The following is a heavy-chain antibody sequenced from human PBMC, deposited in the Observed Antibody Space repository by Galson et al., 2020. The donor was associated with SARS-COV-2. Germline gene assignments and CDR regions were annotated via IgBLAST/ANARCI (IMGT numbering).Heavy chain of an antibody. CDR1: GFTFSSYA. CDR3: ARTGGSYMDY. J-gene: IGHJ4*02. Sequence: GESLKISCAASGFTFSSYAMHWVRQAPGKGLEWVAVISYDGSNKYYADSGKGRFTISRDNSKNTLYLQMNSLRAEDTAVYYCARTGGSYMDYWGQGTLVTVSS. D-gene: IGHD1-26*01. CDR2: ISYDGSNK. V-gene: IGHV3-30-3*01.